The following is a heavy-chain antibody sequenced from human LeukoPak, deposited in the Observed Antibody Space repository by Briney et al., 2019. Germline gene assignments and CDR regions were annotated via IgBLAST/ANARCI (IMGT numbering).Heavy chain of an antibody. J-gene: IGHJ4*02. V-gene: IGHV1-2*06. Sequence: ASVKVSCKASGYTFTGYYMHWVRQAPGQGLEWMGRINPNSGGTNYAQKFQGRVTMTRDTSISTAYMELSRLRSDDTAVYYCARSKVVVAAKVFDYWGQGTLVTVSS. CDR2: INPNSGGT. CDR1: GYTFTGYY. CDR3: ARSKVVVAAKVFDY. D-gene: IGHD2-15*01.